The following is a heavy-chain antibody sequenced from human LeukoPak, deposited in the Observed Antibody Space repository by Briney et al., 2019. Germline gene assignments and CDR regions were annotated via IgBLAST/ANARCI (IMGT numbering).Heavy chain of an antibody. Sequence: HPGGSLRLSCAACGLTLSSYAMQWVRPAAGKGVDGVEVISFDGSNKYYADSVTGRFTISRDNSKNKLYLQMNSLRAEDTAVYYCARGICFLEWLPDGDAFDIWGRGTMVTVSS. D-gene: IGHD3-3*01. V-gene: IGHV3-30-3*01. CDR2: ISFDGSNK. CDR3: ARGICFLEWLPDGDAFDI. CDR1: GLTLSSYA. J-gene: IGHJ3*02.